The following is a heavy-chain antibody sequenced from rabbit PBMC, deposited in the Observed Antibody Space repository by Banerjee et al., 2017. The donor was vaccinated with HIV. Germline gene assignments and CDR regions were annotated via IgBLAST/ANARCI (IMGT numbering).Heavy chain of an antibody. J-gene: IGHJ4*01. CDR1: GFDISYYH. CDR3: ARDLSGVIGWNFNL. V-gene: IGHV1S45*01. D-gene: IGHD1-1*01. Sequence: QEQLVESGGGLVQPGGSLVLSCKVSGFDISYYHMGWVRQAPGKGLEWIACIDTSSGNTVYASWAKGRFTISKTSSTTVTLQMTSLTAADTATYFCARDLSGVIGWNFNLWGPGTLVTVS. CDR2: IDTSSGNT.